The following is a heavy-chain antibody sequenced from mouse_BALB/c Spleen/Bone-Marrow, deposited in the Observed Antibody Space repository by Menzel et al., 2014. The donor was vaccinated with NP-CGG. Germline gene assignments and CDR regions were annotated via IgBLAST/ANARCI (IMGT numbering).Heavy chain of an antibody. J-gene: IGHJ2*01. CDR2: ITYSGST. V-gene: IGHV3-2*02. CDR3: ARDYYGSSYFDF. Sequence: DVKLVESGPGLVKPSQSLSLPCTVTGSSIXSDYAWNWIRQFPGTKLEWMGYITYSGSTSYNPSLKSRISITRDTSKNQFFLHLNSVTAEDTATYFCARDYYGSSYFDFWGQGTTLTVSS. D-gene: IGHD1-1*01. CDR1: GSSIXSDYA.